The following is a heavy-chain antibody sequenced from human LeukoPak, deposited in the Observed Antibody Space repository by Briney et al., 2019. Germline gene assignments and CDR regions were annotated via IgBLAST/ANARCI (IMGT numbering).Heavy chain of an antibody. CDR2: INPNSGGT. J-gene: IGHJ4*02. CDR3: AKEGTGIDY. V-gene: IGHV1-2*02. CDR1: GYTFTNYG. D-gene: IGHD3/OR15-3a*01. Sequence: ASVKVSCKASGYTFTNYGISWVRQAPGQGLEWMGLINPNSGGTNYAQNFQGRVTMTRDTSISTAYMELIRLTSDDTAVYYCAKEGTGIDYWGQGTLVTVSS.